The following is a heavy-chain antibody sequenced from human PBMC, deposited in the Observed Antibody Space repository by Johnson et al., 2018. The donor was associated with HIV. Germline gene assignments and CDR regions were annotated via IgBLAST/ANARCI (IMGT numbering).Heavy chain of an antibody. D-gene: IGHD6-6*01. CDR1: GFTFSSYG. CDR2: IWYDGSNK. CDR3: AKDPYKYSSSSYAFDI. V-gene: IGHV3-33*06. J-gene: IGHJ3*02. Sequence: QMQLVESGGGVVQPGRSLRLSCAASGFTFSSYGMHWVRQAPGKGLEWVAVIWYDGSNKYYADSVKGRFTISRDNSKNTLYLQMNSLRAEDTAVYYCAKDPYKYSSSSYAFDIWGQGTMVTVSS.